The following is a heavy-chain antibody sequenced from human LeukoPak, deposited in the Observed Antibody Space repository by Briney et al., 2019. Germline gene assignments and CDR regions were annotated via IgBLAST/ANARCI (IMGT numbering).Heavy chain of an antibody. Sequence: ASVKVSCKXSGYTFTSYYMHWVRQAPGQGLEWMGIINPSGGSTSYAQKFQGRVTMTRDTSTSTVYMELSSLRSEDTAVYYCARGFPAMTHYDSSGYYWNYWGQGTLVTVSS. CDR3: ARGFPAMTHYDSSGYYWNY. V-gene: IGHV1-46*01. CDR1: GYTFTSYY. D-gene: IGHD3-22*01. J-gene: IGHJ4*02. CDR2: INPSGGST.